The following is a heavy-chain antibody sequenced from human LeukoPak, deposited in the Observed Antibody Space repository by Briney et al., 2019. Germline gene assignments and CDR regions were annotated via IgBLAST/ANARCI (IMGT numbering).Heavy chain of an antibody. V-gene: IGHV4-61*01. CDR2: IYYSGST. Sequence: SQTLSLTCTVSGGSISSGSYYWSWIRQPPGKGLEWIGYIYYSGSTNYNPSLKSRVTISVDTSKNQFSLKLSSVTAADTAVYYCAAYYYGSGSYTFFDYWGQGTLVTVSS. CDR3: AAYYYGSGSYTFFDY. CDR1: GGSISSGSYY. D-gene: IGHD3-10*01. J-gene: IGHJ4*02.